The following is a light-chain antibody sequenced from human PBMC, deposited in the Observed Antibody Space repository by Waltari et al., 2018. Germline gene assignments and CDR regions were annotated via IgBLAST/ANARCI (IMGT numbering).Light chain of an antibody. CDR2: WAS. CDR1: QTIFYGSNNKNS. V-gene: IGKV4-1*01. CDR3: QQYYDTPLS. Sequence: DIVMTQSPDSLAVSLGERATINCKSSQTIFYGSNNKNSLAWYQQKPRQPPRPLLYWASTREAGVPDRLSGSGSGTDFTLTISSLQAEDVAVYYCQQYYDTPLSFGGGTKVEIK. J-gene: IGKJ4*01.